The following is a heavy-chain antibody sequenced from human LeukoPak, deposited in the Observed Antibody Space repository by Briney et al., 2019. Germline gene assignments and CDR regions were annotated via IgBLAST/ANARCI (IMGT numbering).Heavy chain of an antibody. CDR2: ISSSSSYI. J-gene: IGHJ4*02. V-gene: IGHV3-21*01. CDR3: ARTYPAAGPYFDC. D-gene: IGHD6-13*01. Sequence: GGSLRLSCAASGFTFSGYSMNWVRQAPGKGLEWFSSISSSSSYIYYADSVKGRFTISRDNAKNSLSLQMNSLRAEDTAVYYCARTYPAAGPYFDCWAQGTLVTVSS. CDR1: GFTFSGYS.